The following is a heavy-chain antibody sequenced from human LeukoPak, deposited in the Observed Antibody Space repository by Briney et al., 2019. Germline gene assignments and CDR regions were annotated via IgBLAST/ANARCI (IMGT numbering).Heavy chain of an antibody. CDR1: GGSISSSSYY. V-gene: IGHV4-39*07. CDR3: ARDLFRIAAAGTGAFDI. J-gene: IGHJ3*02. Sequence: PSETLSLTCTVSGGSISSSSYYWGWIRQPPGKGLEWIGSIYYSGSTYYNPSLKSRVTISVDTSKNQFSLKLSSVTAADTAVYYCARDLFRIAAAGTGAFDIWGQGTMVTVSS. CDR2: IYYSGST. D-gene: IGHD6-13*01.